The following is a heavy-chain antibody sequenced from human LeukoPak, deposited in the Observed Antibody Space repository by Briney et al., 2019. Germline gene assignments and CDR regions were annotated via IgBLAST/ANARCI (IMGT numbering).Heavy chain of an antibody. CDR3: ARHEYSGSYYGLSWFDP. V-gene: IGHV4-39*01. Sequence: SETLSLTCTVSGGSISSSGYYWGWIRQPPGKGLEWIASIYYSGSTYYNPSLKSRVTISVDTSKNQLALKLSSLTAADTAVYYCARHEYSGSYYGLSWFDPWGQGTLVTVSS. J-gene: IGHJ5*02. CDR1: GGSISSSGYY. D-gene: IGHD1-26*01. CDR2: IYYSGST.